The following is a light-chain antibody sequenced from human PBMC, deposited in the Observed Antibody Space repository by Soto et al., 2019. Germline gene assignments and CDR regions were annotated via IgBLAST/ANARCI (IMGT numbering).Light chain of an antibody. J-gene: IGKJ4*01. V-gene: IGKV1-33*01. CDR2: DAS. CDR1: QDISNY. CDR3: QQYDNLPLT. Sequence: DIQMTQSPSSLSASVGDRVTITCQASQDISNYLNWYQQKPGKAPKFLIYDASNLETGVPSRFSGSGSGTDFTFTISSXQPEDIATYYCQQYDNLPLTFGGGTKVDTK.